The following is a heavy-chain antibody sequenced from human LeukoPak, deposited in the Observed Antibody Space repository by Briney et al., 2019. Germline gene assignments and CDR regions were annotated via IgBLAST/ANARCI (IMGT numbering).Heavy chain of an antibody. CDR1: GFTFSSYA. CDR2: ISGSGGST. Sequence: PGGSLGLSCAASGFTFSSYAMSWVRQAPGKGLEWVSAISGSGGSTYYADSVKGRFTISRDNSKNTLYLQMDSLRIEDSAVYYCTTGIDYEGGYWGQGTLVSVSP. CDR3: TTGIDYEGGY. J-gene: IGHJ4*02. D-gene: IGHD3-16*01. V-gene: IGHV3-23*01.